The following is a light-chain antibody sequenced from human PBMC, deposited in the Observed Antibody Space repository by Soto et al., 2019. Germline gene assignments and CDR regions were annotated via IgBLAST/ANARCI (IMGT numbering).Light chain of an antibody. CDR3: QQDDKLLPYT. CDR2: DAS. CDR1: QDISNY. Sequence: DIQMTQSPSSLSASVGDRVTITCQASQDISNYLNWYQQKPGKAPKLLIYDASNLETGVPSRFSGSGSGTDFTFTISSLQPEDIATYYCQQDDKLLPYTFGQGTKLEIK. J-gene: IGKJ2*01. V-gene: IGKV1-33*01.